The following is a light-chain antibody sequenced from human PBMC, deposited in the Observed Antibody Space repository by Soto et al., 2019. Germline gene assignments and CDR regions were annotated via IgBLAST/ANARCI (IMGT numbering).Light chain of an antibody. J-gene: IGLJ1*01. CDR2: DVT. V-gene: IGLV2-11*01. CDR3: AAWDDGLNAYV. CDR1: SSDVGGYSH. Sequence: QSALTQPRSVSGSPGQSVTISCTGSSSDVGGYSHVSWFQQHPGKAPKLMIYDVTKRPSGVPDRFSGSKSGTSASLAISGLRSEDEGYYYCAAWDDGLNAYVFGTGTKLTVL.